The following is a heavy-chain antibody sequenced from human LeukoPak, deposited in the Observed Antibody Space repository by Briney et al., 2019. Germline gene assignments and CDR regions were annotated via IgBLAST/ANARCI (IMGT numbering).Heavy chain of an antibody. CDR2: IYYSGST. CDR3: AREYGGVDY. V-gene: IGHV4-59*01. J-gene: IGHJ4*02. CDR1: GGSISSYY. Sequence: SETLSLTCTVSGGSISSYYWSWIRQPPGKGLEWIGYIYYSGSTNYNPSLKSRVTISVDTSKNQFSPKLSSVTAADTAVYYCAREYGGVDYWGQGTLVTVSS. D-gene: IGHD4-23*01.